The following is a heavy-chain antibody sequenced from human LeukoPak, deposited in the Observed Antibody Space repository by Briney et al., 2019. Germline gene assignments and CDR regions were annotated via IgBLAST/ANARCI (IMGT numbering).Heavy chain of an antibody. J-gene: IGHJ1*01. CDR3: ARGHSPVTTKVSYFQH. CDR2: IYYSGST. CDR1: GFSISSSGYY. D-gene: IGHD4-17*01. Sequence: PSETLSLTCTVSGFSISSSGYYWGWIRQPPGKGLEWIGSIYYSGSTYHNPSLKSRVTVSVDTSKNQFSLKLSSVTAADTAVYYCARGHSPVTTKVSYFQHWGQGTLVTVSS. V-gene: IGHV4-39*07.